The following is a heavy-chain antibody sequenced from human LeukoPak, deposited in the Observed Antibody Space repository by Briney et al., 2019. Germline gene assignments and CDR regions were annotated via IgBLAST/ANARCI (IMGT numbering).Heavy chain of an antibody. V-gene: IGHV3-30*02. D-gene: IGHD2-2*01. CDR2: IRYDGSNK. CDR1: GFTFSSYG. CDR3: AKGYCSSTSCYVDY. J-gene: IGHJ4*02. Sequence: PGGSLRLSCAASGFTFSSYGMHWVRQAPGKGLEWVAFIRYDGSNKYYADSVKGRFTISRDNSKNTLYLQMNSLRAEDMALYYCAKGYCSSTSCYVDYWGQGTLVTVSS.